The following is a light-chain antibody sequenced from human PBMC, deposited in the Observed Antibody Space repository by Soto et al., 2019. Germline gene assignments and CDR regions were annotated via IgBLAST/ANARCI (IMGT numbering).Light chain of an antibody. CDR2: GAS. CDR1: QNIISN. J-gene: IGKJ5*01. V-gene: IGKV3-20*01. CDR3: LNYGGSPLN. Sequence: EIVMTQSPATLSVSPLEKATLSFRASQNIISNIAWYQQKPGQAPRLLIYGASTRTTGIPDRFSGSGSGTDFTLTIGRLEPGDFAVYYCLNYGGSPLNFGQGTRLEN.